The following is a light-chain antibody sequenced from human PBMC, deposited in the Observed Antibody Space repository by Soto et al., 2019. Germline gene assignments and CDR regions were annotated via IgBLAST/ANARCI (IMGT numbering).Light chain of an antibody. CDR1: RRISSD. V-gene: IGKV3D-15*01. CDR3: QQFNNWPWT. Sequence: GHRATLSCRASRRISSDLAWYQQKPGQAPRLLIYGASTRATGIPARFSGSGSGTEFTLTITTLQSEDFALYFCQQFNNWPWTFGQGTKVDIK. J-gene: IGKJ1*01. CDR2: GAS.